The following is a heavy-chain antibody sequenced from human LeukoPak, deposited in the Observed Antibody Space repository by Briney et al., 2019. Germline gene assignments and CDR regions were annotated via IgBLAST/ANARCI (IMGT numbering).Heavy chain of an antibody. CDR2: IYHSGST. D-gene: IGHD4-17*01. CDR3: ARETPDYGDLYYYYYMDV. Sequence: SETLSLTCAVSGYSISSGYYCGWIRQPPGKGLEWIGSIYHSGSTYYNPSLKSRVTVSVDTSKNQFSLKLSSVTAADTAVYYCARETPDYGDLYYYYYMDVWGKGTTVTVSS. J-gene: IGHJ6*03. CDR1: GYSISSGYY. V-gene: IGHV4-38-2*01.